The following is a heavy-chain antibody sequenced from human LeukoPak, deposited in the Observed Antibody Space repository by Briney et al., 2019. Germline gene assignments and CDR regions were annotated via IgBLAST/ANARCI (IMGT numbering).Heavy chain of an antibody. D-gene: IGHD4-17*01. CDR3: ARHLQSYGDFNEGFDS. CDR1: GGTFSSYA. CDR2: IIPIFGTT. Sequence: GASVKVSCKASGGTFSSYAISWVRQAPGEGLEWMGGIIPIFGTTNYAQKFQGRATITADESTSTACMELSSLRSEDTAIYYCARHLQSYGDFNEGFDSWGQGTLVTVSS. V-gene: IGHV1-69*13. J-gene: IGHJ4*02.